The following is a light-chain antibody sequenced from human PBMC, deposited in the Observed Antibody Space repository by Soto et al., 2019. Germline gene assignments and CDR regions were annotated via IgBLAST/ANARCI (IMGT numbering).Light chain of an antibody. CDR1: SSDIGYVY. V-gene: IGLV1-51*01. CDR2: DND. J-gene: IGLJ2*01. CDR3: GAWDDNLSVFF. Sequence: QAVVTQPPSVSAAPGQKVTISCSGSSSDIGYVYVSWYQQVPGAGPKLLIYDNDKRPSGISARFSGSNFGTSATLDITGLQTGDEADYYCGAWDDNLSVFFFGGGTKVTVL.